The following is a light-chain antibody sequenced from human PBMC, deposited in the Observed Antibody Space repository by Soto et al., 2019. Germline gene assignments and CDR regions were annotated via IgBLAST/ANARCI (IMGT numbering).Light chain of an antibody. J-gene: IGLJ3*02. V-gene: IGLV2-11*01. CDR1: SSDVGGFNY. Sequence: QSVLTQPASVSGSPGQSITISCTGTSSDVGGFNYVSWYQQYPGKAPKLIIYDVIKRPSGVPDRFSGSKSGNTASLTISGLQTEDEADYHCSSYAGSHTYEVFGGGTKLTVL. CDR3: SSYAGSHTYEV. CDR2: DVI.